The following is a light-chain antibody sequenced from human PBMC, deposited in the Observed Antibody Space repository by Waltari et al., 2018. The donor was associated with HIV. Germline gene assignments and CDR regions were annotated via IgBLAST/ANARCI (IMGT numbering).Light chain of an antibody. V-gene: IGLV3-19*01. Sequence: SSELPHDPAVSVALAQSVWITFQGYRVSSYYASWYPQKTGQAPVLVVYGENNRPSGIPDQFSGSSSGNTASLTIAGAQAEDEADYYCNARDSSGHWFFGGGTKVTVL. CDR3: NARDSSGHWF. CDR1: RVSSYY. J-gene: IGLJ3*02. CDR2: GEN.